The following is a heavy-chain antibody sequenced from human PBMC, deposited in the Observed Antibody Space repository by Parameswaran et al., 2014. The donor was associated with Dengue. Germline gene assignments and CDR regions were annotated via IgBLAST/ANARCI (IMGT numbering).Heavy chain of an antibody. CDR2: INPNSGGT. CDR3: ARERLGIAAAGIDY. J-gene: IGHJ4*02. Sequence: WVRQAPGQGFEWMGWINPNSGGTNYAQKFQGRVTMTRDTSISTAYMELSRLRSDDTAVYYCARERLGIAAAGIDYWGQGTLVTVSS. D-gene: IGHD6-13*01. V-gene: IGHV1-2*02.